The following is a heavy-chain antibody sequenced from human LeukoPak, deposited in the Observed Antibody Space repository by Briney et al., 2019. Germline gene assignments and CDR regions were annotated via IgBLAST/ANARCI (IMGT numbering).Heavy chain of an antibody. D-gene: IGHD3-3*01. J-gene: IGHJ4*02. Sequence: SETLSLTCTVSGGSISSYYWSWIRQPPGKGLEWIGYIYYSGSTNYNPSLKSRVTISVDTSKNQFSLKLSSVTAADTAVYYCVRVFWSGYYQSVWYFDYWGQGTLVTVSS. CDR2: IYYSGST. CDR1: GGSISSYY. CDR3: VRVFWSGYYQSVWYFDY. V-gene: IGHV4-59*01.